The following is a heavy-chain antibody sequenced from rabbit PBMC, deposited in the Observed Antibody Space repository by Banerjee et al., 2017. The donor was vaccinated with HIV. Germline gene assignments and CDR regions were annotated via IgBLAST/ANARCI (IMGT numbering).Heavy chain of an antibody. CDR1: GFSFSGSYW. Sequence: QEQLVESGGGLVQPEGSLTLTCTASGFSFSGSYWSCWVRQAPGKGLEWIGCIYVGSASTYYASWVNGRFTISKTSSTTVTLQMSGLTAADTATYFCARDLTGVTGWNFNLWGPGTLVTVS. CDR3: ARDLTGVTGWNFNL. V-gene: IGHV1S45*01. CDR2: IYVGSAST. D-gene: IGHD7-1*01. J-gene: IGHJ4*01.